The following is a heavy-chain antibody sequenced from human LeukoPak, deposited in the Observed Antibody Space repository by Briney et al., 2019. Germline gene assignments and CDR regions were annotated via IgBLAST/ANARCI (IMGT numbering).Heavy chain of an antibody. CDR2: IKQDGSEK. Sequence: GGSLRLSCAASGFTFSSYWMSWVRQAPGKGLEWVANIKQDGSEKYYVDSAKGRFTISRDNAKNSLYLQMNSLRAEDTAVYYCARARTRGYSGYGEGYWGQGTLVTVSS. D-gene: IGHD5-12*01. J-gene: IGHJ4*02. CDR1: GFTFSSYW. CDR3: ARARTRGYSGYGEGY. V-gene: IGHV3-7*03.